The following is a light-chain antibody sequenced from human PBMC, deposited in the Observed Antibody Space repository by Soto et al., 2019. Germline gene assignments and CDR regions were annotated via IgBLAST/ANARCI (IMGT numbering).Light chain of an antibody. V-gene: IGKV1-5*01. CDR1: QSISTW. CDR3: QQSYDIPRT. J-gene: IGKJ5*01. CDR2: GAS. Sequence: IQMTQSPSTLSASAGDRVTITCRASQSISTWLAWYQQKPGKAPKLLIYGASSLASGVPSRFSGSGSGTDFTLTISTLQPEDFATYYCQQSYDIPRTFGQGTRLEIK.